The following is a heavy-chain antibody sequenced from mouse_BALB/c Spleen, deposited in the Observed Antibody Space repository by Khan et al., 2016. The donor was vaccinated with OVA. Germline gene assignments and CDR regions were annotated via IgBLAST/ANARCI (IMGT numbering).Heavy chain of an antibody. V-gene: IGHV2-6-1*01. J-gene: IGHJ1*01. Sequence: QVQLKESGPGLVAPSQSLSITCTISGFSLTSYGVHWVRRPPGKGLEWLVVIWSDGRTTYNSALKSRLSISKDNSKSQVFLKMNSLQTDDTAMYYCARHGYYGNYGPYFDVWGAGTTVTVSS. D-gene: IGHD2-1*01. CDR1: GFSLTSYG. CDR3: ARHGYYGNYGPYFDV. CDR2: IWSDGRT.